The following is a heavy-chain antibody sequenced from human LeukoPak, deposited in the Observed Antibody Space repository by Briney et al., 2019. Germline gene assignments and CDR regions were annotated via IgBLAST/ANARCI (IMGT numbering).Heavy chain of an antibody. Sequence: PSETLSLTGTVSAGSISSYYWSWIRQPAGKGLEWSGRIYTSGGTNYNPSLKSRVTMSVDTSKNQFSLKLSSVTAADTAVYYCARDRGEWELPEHDAFDIWGQGTMVTVSS. J-gene: IGHJ3*02. V-gene: IGHV4-4*07. CDR1: AGSISSYY. CDR2: IYTSGGT. CDR3: ARDRGEWELPEHDAFDI. D-gene: IGHD1-26*01.